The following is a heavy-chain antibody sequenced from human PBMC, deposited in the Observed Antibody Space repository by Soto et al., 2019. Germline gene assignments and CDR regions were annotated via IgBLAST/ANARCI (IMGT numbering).Heavy chain of an antibody. V-gene: IGHV3-66*01. CDR1: GFTVSSKY. D-gene: IGHD3-10*01. Sequence: EVQLVASGGGLVQPGGSLRLSCAASGFTVSSKYMSWVRQAPGKGLDWVSVIYRDGSTYYADSMKGRFTISRDNSKNTLYLQMNSLRVEYTAVYYCARGQAEQGNAFDFWDKGTIVTVSS. CDR2: IYRDGST. CDR3: ARGQAEQGNAFDF. J-gene: IGHJ3*01.